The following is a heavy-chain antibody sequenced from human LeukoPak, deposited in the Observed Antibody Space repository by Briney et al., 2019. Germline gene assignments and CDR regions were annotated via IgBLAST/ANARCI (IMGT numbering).Heavy chain of an antibody. Sequence: GGSLRLSCAASGFMFSNYAMNWVRRAPGKGLEWLAFIRHDGSIKYYADSVRGRFTISRDNSKNTVYLQMNSLRVEDTAIYYCARDPLTGSYGVNWLDPWGQGTLVTVSS. V-gene: IGHV3-30*02. CDR1: GFMFSNYA. D-gene: IGHD1-26*01. CDR2: IRHDGSIK. J-gene: IGHJ5*02. CDR3: ARDPLTGSYGVNWLDP.